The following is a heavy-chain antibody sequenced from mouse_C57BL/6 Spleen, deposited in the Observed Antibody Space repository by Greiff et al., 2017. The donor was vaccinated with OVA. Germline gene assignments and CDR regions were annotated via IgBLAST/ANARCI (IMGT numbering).Heavy chain of an antibody. D-gene: IGHD1-1*01. J-gene: IGHJ4*01. V-gene: IGHV5-17*01. CDR2: ISSGSSTI. CDR1: GFTFSDYG. CDR3: TTYYYGSSPMDY. Sequence: EVHLVESGGGLVKPGGSLKLSCAASGFTFSDYGMHWVRQAPEKGLEWVAYISSGSSTIYYADTVKGRFTISRDNAKNTLFLQMTSLRSEDTAMYYCTTYYYGSSPMDYWGKGTSVTVSS.